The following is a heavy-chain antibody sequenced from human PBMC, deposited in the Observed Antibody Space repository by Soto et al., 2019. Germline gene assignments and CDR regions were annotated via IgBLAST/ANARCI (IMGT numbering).Heavy chain of an antibody. J-gene: IGHJ6*04. D-gene: IGHD3-9*01. Sequence: ASVKVSCKASGYTFTSYGISWVRQAPGQGLEWMGWISAYNGNTNYAQKLQGRVTMTTDTSTSTAYMELRSLRSDDTAVYYCAGDPYARFFAWLLPGLLRDYSSTLDVWAKGPRSPSPQ. CDR2: ISAYNGNT. CDR3: AGDPYARFFAWLLPGLLRDYSSTLDV. CDR1: GYTFTSYG. V-gene: IGHV1-18*01.